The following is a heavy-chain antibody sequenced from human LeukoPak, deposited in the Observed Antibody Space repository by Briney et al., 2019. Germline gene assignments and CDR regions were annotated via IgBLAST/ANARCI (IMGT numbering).Heavy chain of an antibody. D-gene: IGHD6-13*01. J-gene: IGHJ4*02. Sequence: GESLKISCKGSGYSFSSYWIGWVRQMPGKGLEWMGIIYPGDSDTRYSPSFQGQVTISADRSINTAYLQWSSLEASDSAVYYCARDQGAAGGLYWGQGTLVTVSS. CDR2: IYPGDSDT. CDR3: ARDQGAAGGLY. V-gene: IGHV5-51*01. CDR1: GYSFSSYW.